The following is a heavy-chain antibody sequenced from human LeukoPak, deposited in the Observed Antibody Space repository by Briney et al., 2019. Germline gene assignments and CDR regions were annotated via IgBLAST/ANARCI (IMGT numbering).Heavy chain of an antibody. CDR3: ARPDSSGYYPQIDY. V-gene: IGHV4-39*01. D-gene: IGHD3-22*01. CDR1: GGSISSSSYY. CDR2: IYYSGST. J-gene: IGHJ4*02. Sequence: SETLSLTCTVSGGSISSSSYYWGWIRQPPGKGLEWTGSIYYSGSTYYNPSLKSRVTISVDTSKNQFSLKLSSVTAADTAVYYCARPDSSGYYPQIDYWGQGTLVTVSS.